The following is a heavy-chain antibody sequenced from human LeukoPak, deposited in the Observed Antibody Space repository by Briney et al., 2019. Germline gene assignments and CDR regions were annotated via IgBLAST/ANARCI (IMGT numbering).Heavy chain of an antibody. V-gene: IGHV3-21*04. CDR1: GFTFSSHS. CDR3: ARAHGTYSSSFPGY. D-gene: IGHD6-13*01. CDR2: ITSSSSYI. Sequence: GGSLRLSCAASGFTFSSHSMNWVRQAPGKGLEWVSSITSSSSYIFYADSVEGRFTISRDNAKNALYLQMNSLRAEDTAVYYCARAHGTYSSSFPGYWGQGTLVTVSS. J-gene: IGHJ4*02.